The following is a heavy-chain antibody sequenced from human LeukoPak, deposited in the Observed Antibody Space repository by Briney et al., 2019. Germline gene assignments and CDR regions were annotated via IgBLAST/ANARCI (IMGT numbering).Heavy chain of an antibody. Sequence: GGSLRLSCVASGFTFSSHGMHWVRQAPGKGLEWVAFIRYDGSNKYYADSVKGRFTISRDNAQNSLYLQMNSLRAEDSSVYYCARPTTVTTISADAFDIWGQGTMVTVSS. D-gene: IGHD4-17*01. CDR1: GFTFSSHG. J-gene: IGHJ3*02. CDR3: ARPTTVTTISADAFDI. CDR2: IRYDGSNK. V-gene: IGHV3-30*02.